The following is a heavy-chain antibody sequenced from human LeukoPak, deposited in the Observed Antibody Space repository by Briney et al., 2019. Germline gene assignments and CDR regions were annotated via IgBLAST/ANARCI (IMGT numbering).Heavy chain of an antibody. CDR2: IYHSGST. D-gene: IGHD4-17*01. CDR3: ARVSYGDYAGKIDY. J-gene: IGHJ4*02. CDR1: GYSINSGYY. Sequence: SETLSLTCTVSGYSINSGYYWGWIRQPPGKGLEWIGSIYHSGSTYYNPSLKSRVTISVDTSKNQFSLKLSSVTAADTAVYYCARVSYGDYAGKIDYWGQGTLVTVSS. V-gene: IGHV4-38-2*02.